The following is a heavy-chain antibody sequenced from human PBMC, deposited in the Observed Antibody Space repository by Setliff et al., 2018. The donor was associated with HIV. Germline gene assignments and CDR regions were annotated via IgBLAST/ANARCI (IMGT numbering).Heavy chain of an antibody. V-gene: IGHV3-74*01. Sequence: TGGSLRLSCAASGFTFSTYWMHWVRQVPGKGLLWVSRIDNYGSITNYADSVKGRFTISRDNAKNMLYLQMNGLRAEDTAVYYCARDIGGYSSLWGQGTLVTVSS. CDR3: ARDIGGYSSL. D-gene: IGHD6-19*01. CDR2: IDNYGSIT. J-gene: IGHJ4*02. CDR1: GFTFSTYW.